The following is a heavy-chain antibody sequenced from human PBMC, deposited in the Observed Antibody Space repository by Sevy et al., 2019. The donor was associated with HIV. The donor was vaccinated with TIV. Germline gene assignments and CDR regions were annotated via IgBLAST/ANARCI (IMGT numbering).Heavy chain of an antibody. J-gene: IGHJ3*01. Sequence: SETLSLTCTVSGGSIRRYYWSWIRQPPGKGLEWIGYIYNSGNTNYNPSLKSRVTISVDTSKNQFSLRLSSVTAAHTAVYYCARVFDSEGAFDLWGQGTMVTVSS. CDR1: GGSIRRYY. CDR3: ARVFDSEGAFDL. D-gene: IGHD2-21*01. V-gene: IGHV4-59*13. CDR2: IYNSGNT.